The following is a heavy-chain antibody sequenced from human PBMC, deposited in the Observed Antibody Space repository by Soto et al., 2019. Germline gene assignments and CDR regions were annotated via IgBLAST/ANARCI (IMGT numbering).Heavy chain of an antibody. CDR2: FDPEDGET. J-gene: IGHJ4*02. CDR1: GYTLAELS. CDR3: ATGARLGY. V-gene: IGHV1-24*01. D-gene: IGHD3-16*01. Sequence: PSLKLYCNGSGYTLAELSMHWVRQAPGKGLEWMGGFDPEDGETIYAQKFQGRVTMTEDTSTDTAYMELSSLRSEDTAVYYCATGARLGYWGQGTLVTVSS.